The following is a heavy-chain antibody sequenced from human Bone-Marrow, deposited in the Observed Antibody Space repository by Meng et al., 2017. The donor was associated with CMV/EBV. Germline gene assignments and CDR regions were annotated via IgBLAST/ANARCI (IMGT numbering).Heavy chain of an antibody. CDR1: GGTFSSYA. V-gene: IGHV1-69*05. Sequence: SVKVSCKASGGTFSSYAISWVRQAPGQGLEWMGGIIPIFGTANYAQKFQGRVTITTDESTSTAYMELSSLRSEDTAVYYCARADYCSSTSCYTGGYYYYGMDVWGQGTTVTVSS. CDR2: IIPIFGTA. J-gene: IGHJ6*02. D-gene: IGHD2-2*02. CDR3: ARADYCSSTSCYTGGYYYYGMDV.